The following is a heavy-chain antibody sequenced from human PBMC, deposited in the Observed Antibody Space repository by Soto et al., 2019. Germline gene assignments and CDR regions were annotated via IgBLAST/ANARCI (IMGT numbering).Heavy chain of an antibody. Sequence: GGSLRLSCAASGFTFSSYSMNWMRQAPGKGLEWVSSISSSSSYIYYADSVKGRFTISRDNAKNSLYLQMNSLRAEDTAVHSCARANKSGSPFSYWGQGTLVTVSP. CDR1: GFTFSSYS. D-gene: IGHD5-12*01. CDR2: ISSSSSYI. J-gene: IGHJ4*02. V-gene: IGHV3-21*01. CDR3: ARANKSGSPFSY.